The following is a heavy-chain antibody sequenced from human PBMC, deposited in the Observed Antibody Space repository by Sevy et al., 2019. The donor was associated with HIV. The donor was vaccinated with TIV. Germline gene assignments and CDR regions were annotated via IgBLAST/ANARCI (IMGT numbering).Heavy chain of an antibody. V-gene: IGHV3-21*01. CDR2: ISSSSSYR. CDR1: GFTFSSYS. Sequence: GGSLRLSCAASGFTFSSYSMNWVRQAPGKGLEWVSSISSSSSYRYYADSVKDRFTISRDNAKTSLFLQMNSLRAEDTAVYYCARGYSNYLIDYWGQRTLVTVSS. D-gene: IGHD4-4*01. CDR3: ARGYSNYLIDY. J-gene: IGHJ4*02.